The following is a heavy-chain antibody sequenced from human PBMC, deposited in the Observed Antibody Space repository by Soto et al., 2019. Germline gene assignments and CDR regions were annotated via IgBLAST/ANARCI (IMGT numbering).Heavy chain of an antibody. CDR3: AHRQDYYDSSGYNYSEFDY. CDR2: IYWNDDK. V-gene: IGHV2-5*01. Sequence: GLDLEWLALIYWNDDKRYSPSLKSRLTITKDTSKNQVVLTMTNMDPVDTATYYCAHRQDYYDSSGYNYSEFDYWGQGTLVTVSS. D-gene: IGHD3-22*01. J-gene: IGHJ4*02.